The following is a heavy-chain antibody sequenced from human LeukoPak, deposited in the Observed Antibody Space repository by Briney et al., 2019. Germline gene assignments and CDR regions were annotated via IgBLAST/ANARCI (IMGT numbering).Heavy chain of an antibody. D-gene: IGHD5-18*01. CDR3: AKGGGYSYGYIDY. V-gene: IGHV3-23*01. J-gene: IGHJ4*02. Sequence: GGSLRLSCGASGFTFSSSAMCWVRQAPGKGLEWVSGISRTGGDTYYADPVKGRFTISRDTSKNTLYLQMNSLRAEDTAVYYCAKGGGYSYGYIDYWGQGTLVTVSS. CDR2: ISRTGGDT. CDR1: GFTFSSSA.